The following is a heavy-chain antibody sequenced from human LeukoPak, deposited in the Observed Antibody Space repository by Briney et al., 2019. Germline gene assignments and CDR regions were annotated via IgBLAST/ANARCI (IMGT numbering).Heavy chain of an antibody. J-gene: IGHJ4*02. CDR3: ASGPQSDY. CDR2: ISSGGGTI. CDR1: GFTFSSYS. V-gene: IGHV3-48*04. Sequence: KPGGSLRLSCAASGFTFSSYSMNWVRQAPGKGLEWISYISSGGGTIYYADSVKGRFTISRDNAKNSLYLQMNSLRAEDTAVYYCASGPQSDYWGQGTLVTVAS.